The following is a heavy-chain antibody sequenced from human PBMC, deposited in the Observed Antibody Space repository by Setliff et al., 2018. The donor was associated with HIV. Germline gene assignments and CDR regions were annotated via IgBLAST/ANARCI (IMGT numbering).Heavy chain of an antibody. J-gene: IGHJ6*02. D-gene: IGHD3-3*01. CDR2: VHISGSV. CDR3: ARRLQFLEFLHGVGGLDV. Sequence: SETLSLTCTVSGGSVSRSDYYWSWIRQPAGGGLEWIGRVHISGSVNYNPSLRSRVTISVDTSKNQFSLKLSSATAADTAVYYCARRLQFLEFLHGVGGLDVWGQGTTVTVSS. V-gene: IGHV4-61*02. CDR1: GGSVSRSDYY.